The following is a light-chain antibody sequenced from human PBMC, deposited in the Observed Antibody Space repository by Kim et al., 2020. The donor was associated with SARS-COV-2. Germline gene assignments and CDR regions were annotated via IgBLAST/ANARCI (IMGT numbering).Light chain of an antibody. CDR1: SSDVGYYNY. V-gene: IGLV2-14*03. J-gene: IGLJ1*01. CDR3: SSYTSTDTYV. Sequence: GQSITISCTGTSSDVGYYNYVSWYQHHAGKAPELIIFDVSKRPSRISNRFSGSKSGDTASLTISGLQAEDEADYYCSSYTSTDTYVFGSGTKVTVL. CDR2: DVS.